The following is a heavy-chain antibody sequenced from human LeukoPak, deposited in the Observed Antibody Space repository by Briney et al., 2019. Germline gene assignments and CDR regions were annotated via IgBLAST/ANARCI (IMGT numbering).Heavy chain of an antibody. CDR2: IIPIFGTA. Sequence: ASVKVSCKASGGTFSSYAISWVRQAPGQGLEWMRGIIPIFGTANYAQKFQGRVTITTDESTSTAYMELSSLRSEDTAVYYCARDSVEYSSSSSFWFDPWGQGTLVTVSS. D-gene: IGHD6-6*01. J-gene: IGHJ5*02. CDR3: ARDSVEYSSSSSFWFDP. CDR1: GGTFSSYA. V-gene: IGHV1-69*05.